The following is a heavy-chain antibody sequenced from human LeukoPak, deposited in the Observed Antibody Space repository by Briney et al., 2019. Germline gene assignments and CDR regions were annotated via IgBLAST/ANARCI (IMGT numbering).Heavy chain of an antibody. CDR2: IWYGGSNK. CDR3: TDY. Sequence: GGSLRLSCAASGFTFSSYGMHWVRQAPGKGLEWVAVIWYGGSNKYYADSVKGRFTLSSENAKNSLDLQMNSLRVGDTAVFSPTDYWGQGILVTVSS. CDR1: GFTFSSYG. V-gene: IGHV3-33*08. J-gene: IGHJ4*02.